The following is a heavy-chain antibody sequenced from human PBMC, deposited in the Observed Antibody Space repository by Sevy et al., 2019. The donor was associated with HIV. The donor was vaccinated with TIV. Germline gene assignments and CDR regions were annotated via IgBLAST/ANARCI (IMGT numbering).Heavy chain of an antibody. CDR2: IYSGGST. J-gene: IGHJ4*02. D-gene: IGHD3-22*01. CDR3: ARDSQKYYYDSSGYVH. V-gene: IGHV3-66*02. Sequence: GGSLRLSCAASGFTVSSNYMSWVRQAPGKGLEWVSVIYSGGSTYYADSVKGRFTISRDNSKNTLYLQMNSLRAEGTAVYYCARDSQKYYYDSSGYVHWGQRTLVTVSS. CDR1: GFTVSSNY.